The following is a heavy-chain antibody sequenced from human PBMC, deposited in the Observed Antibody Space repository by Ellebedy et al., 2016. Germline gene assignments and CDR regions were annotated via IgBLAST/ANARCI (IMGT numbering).Heavy chain of an antibody. CDR2: INSDGSST. V-gene: IGHV3-74*01. J-gene: IGHJ4*02. CDR1: GFTFSSFW. Sequence: GESLKISXAASGFTFSSFWMHWVRQAPGKGLVWVSRINSDGSSTIYADSVKGRFTISRDNARNTLYLQMNSLGVEDTAVYYCARDGSEWSRDHWGQGTLVTVSS. D-gene: IGHD3-3*01. CDR3: ARDGSEWSRDH.